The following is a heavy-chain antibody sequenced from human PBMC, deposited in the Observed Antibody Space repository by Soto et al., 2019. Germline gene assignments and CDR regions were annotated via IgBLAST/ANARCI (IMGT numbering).Heavy chain of an antibody. CDR2: IRGRAGGT. D-gene: IGHD2-15*01. Sequence: GSLRLSCAASGFTFSNYAMSWVRQAPGKGLEWVSAIRGRAGGTYYADSVRGRFTISRDNSKNTLFLQMNSLRVEDTAVYYCAKKGHCSGERCYSLDVWGQGTTVPVYS. J-gene: IGHJ6*02. CDR1: GFTFSNYA. CDR3: AKKGHCSGERCYSLDV. V-gene: IGHV3-23*01.